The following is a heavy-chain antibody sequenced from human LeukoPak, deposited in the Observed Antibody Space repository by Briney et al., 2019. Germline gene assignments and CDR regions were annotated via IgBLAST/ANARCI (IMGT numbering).Heavy chain of an antibody. D-gene: IGHD2-2*02. V-gene: IGHV4-4*07. J-gene: IGHJ4*02. CDR3: AGSRGYCSSTSCYTVEFDY. CDR1: GGSISGYY. Sequence: SETLSLTCIVSGGSISGYYWSWIRQPAGKGLEWIGRIYTSGSTNYNPSLKSRVTMSVDTSKNQFSLKLSSVTAADTAVYYCAGSRGYCSSTSCYTVEFDYWGQGTLVTVSS. CDR2: IYTSGST.